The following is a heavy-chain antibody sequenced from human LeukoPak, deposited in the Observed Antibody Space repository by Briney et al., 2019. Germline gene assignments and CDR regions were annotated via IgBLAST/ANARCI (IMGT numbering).Heavy chain of an antibody. J-gene: IGHJ6*03. CDR2: IYCSGVT. CDR3: AKLKFYDSTGYSPGYYMDV. D-gene: IGHD3-22*01. V-gene: IGHV4-4*07. Sequence: SETLSLTCTVSGGSIISNYWSWIRQSAGTGLEWIGRIYCSGVTDYNPSLKSRVTMSLDTSRKQFSLRLTSVNAADTAVYYCAKLKFYDSTGYSPGYYMDVWGKGTTVSVFS. CDR1: GGSIISNY.